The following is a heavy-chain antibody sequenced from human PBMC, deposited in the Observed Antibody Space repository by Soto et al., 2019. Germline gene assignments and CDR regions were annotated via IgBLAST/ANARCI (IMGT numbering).Heavy chain of an antibody. CDR2: IYYSGST. V-gene: IGHV4-30-4*01. CDR1: GGSISSGDYY. CDR3: ARESMDTAYDY. J-gene: IGHJ4*02. Sequence: TLSLTCTFSGGSISSGDYYWSWIRQPPGKGLEWIGYIYYSGSTYYNPSLKSRVTISVDTSKNQFSLKLSSVTAADTAVYYCARESMDTAYDYWGQGTLVTVSS. D-gene: IGHD5-18*01.